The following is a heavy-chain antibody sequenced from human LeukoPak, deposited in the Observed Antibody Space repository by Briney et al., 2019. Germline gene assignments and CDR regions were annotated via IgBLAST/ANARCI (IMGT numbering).Heavy chain of an antibody. CDR3: ARDYRRYQAPYNFEY. CDR2: IKQDGSEK. D-gene: IGHD2-2*01. J-gene: IGHJ4*02. V-gene: IGHV3-7*01. CDR1: GFTFSSYW. Sequence: GGSLRLSCAASGFTFSSYWMSWVRQAPGKGLEWVANIKQDGSEKYYVDSVKGRFTISRDNAKNSLYLQMNSLRAEDTAVYYCARDYRRYQAPYNFEYWGQGTLVTVSS.